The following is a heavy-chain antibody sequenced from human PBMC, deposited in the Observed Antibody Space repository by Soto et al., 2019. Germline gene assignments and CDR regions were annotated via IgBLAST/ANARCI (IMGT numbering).Heavy chain of an antibody. Sequence: ASVKVSCKTSGYTFIGYYMHWVRQAPGQGLEWMGWMNPRSGDTNYAQKFQGRGTMTRDASFTTAYMELRRLRSDDTAVYFCGRHDLRANPLGCFDPWGQGTLVTVSS. CDR1: GYTFIGYY. J-gene: IGHJ5*02. CDR2: MNPRSGDT. D-gene: IGHD1-26*01. V-gene: IGHV1-2*02. CDR3: GRHDLRANPLGCFDP.